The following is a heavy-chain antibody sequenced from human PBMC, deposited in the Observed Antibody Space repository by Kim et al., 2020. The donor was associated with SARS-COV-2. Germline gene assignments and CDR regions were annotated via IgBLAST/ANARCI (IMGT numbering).Heavy chain of an antibody. J-gene: IGHJ6*01. CDR3: AKSGRGWSYYYHGLDV. CDR1: GFTFDDYA. V-gene: IGHV3-9*01. Sequence: GGSLRLSCAASGFTFDDYAMHWVRQAPGKGLEWVSGISWNSGSIGYADSVKGRFTISRDNAKNSLYLQMNSLRAEDTALYYCAKSGRGWSYYYHGLDVRGQGTTVTVPS. CDR2: ISWNSGSI. D-gene: IGHD6-19*01.